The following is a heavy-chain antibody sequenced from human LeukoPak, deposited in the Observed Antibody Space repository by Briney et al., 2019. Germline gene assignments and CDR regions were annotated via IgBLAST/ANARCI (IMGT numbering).Heavy chain of an antibody. V-gene: IGHV4-30-4*01. CDR3: ARGPYGSGSYY. D-gene: IGHD3-10*01. CDR2: IYYSGTT. J-gene: IGHJ4*02. CDR1: GGSISSGDYY. Sequence: PSETLSLTCTVSGGSISSGDYYWSWIRQPPGKGLEWIGYIYYSGTTYYNPSLKSRVTISVDTSKNQFSLKLTSVSAADTAVYYCARGPYGSGSYYWGQGTLVTVSS.